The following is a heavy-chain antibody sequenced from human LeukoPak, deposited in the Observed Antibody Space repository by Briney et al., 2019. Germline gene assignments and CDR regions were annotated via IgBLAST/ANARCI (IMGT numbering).Heavy chain of an antibody. Sequence: GGSLRLSCAASGFPFSEYSMNWVRQAPGKGLEWVSYIDSSSTIYYADSVRGRFTISRDNAKNSLYLQLNSLRAEDTAVYYCARGPYDYGEYIDYWGQGTLVTVSS. D-gene: IGHD4-17*01. CDR1: GFPFSEYS. CDR3: ARGPYDYGEYIDY. CDR2: IDSSSTI. V-gene: IGHV3-69-1*01. J-gene: IGHJ4*02.